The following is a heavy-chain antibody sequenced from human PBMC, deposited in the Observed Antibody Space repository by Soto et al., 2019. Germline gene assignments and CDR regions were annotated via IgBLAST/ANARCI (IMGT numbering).Heavy chain of an antibody. V-gene: IGHV2-70*04. CDR1: GFSLSTSGMR. Sequence: GSGPTLVNPTQTLTLTCTFSGFSLSTSGMRVSWIRQPPGKALEWLARIDWDDDKFYSTSLKTRLTISKDTSKNQVVLTMTNMDPVDTATYYCARMYYDYVWGSYRAYDAFDIWGQVTMVTVSS. D-gene: IGHD3-16*02. J-gene: IGHJ3*02. CDR2: IDWDDDK. CDR3: ARMYYDYVWGSYRAYDAFDI.